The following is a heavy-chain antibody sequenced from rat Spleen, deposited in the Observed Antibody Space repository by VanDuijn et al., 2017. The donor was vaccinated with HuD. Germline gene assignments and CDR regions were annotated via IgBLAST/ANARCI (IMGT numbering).Heavy chain of an antibody. D-gene: IGHD4-2*01. Sequence: QVQLKESGPGLVQPSQTLSLTCTVSGFSLTSYHVSWVRQAPGKGLEWMGVIWTTGNTVYNSLLTSRLTITRDTSKSQIFLKMNSLQTEDTATYYCARDRTGPFDYWGQGVKVTVSS. CDR2: IWTTGNT. CDR1: GFSLTSYH. J-gene: IGHJ2*01. CDR3: ARDRTGPFDY. V-gene: IGHV2-43*01.